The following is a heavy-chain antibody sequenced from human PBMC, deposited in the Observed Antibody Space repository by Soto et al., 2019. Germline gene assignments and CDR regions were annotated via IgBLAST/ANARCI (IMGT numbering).Heavy chain of an antibody. Sequence: QVQRVQSGAEVKKPGASVKVSCKASSYTFTSYGISWVRQAPGQGLEWMGWISAYNGNTNYAQKLQGRVTMTTDTSTSTAYMELRSLRSDDTAVYYCARDLHYDFWSGYYTDNWFDPWGQGTLVTVSS. J-gene: IGHJ5*02. CDR3: ARDLHYDFWSGYYTDNWFDP. D-gene: IGHD3-3*01. V-gene: IGHV1-18*01. CDR2: ISAYNGNT. CDR1: SYTFTSYG.